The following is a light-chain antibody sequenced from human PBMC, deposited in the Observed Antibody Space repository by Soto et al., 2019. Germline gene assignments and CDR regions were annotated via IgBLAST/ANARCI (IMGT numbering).Light chain of an antibody. CDR1: NIGNKR. CDR3: QAWDIMTDNYV. V-gene: IGLV3-21*04. CDR2: YDS. Sequence: SYELTQSPSVSVAPEKTATITCGGNNIGNKRVHWYRQKPGQAPVLLISYDSDRPSGIPERFSGSNSGNTATLTISSVEAGDEADYYCQAWDIMTDNYVFGSGTKVTVL. J-gene: IGLJ1*01.